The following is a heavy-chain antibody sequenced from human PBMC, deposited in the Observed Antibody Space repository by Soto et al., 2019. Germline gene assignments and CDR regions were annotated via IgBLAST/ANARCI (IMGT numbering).Heavy chain of an antibody. D-gene: IGHD2-2*01. J-gene: IGHJ6*02. CDR2: IIPILGIA. Sequence: QVQLVQSGAEVKKPGSSVKVSCKASGGTFSSYTISWVRQAPGQGLEWMGRIIPILGIANYAQKFQGRVTITADKSTSTAYMELSSLRSEDTAVYYCARSEMYQLQYYYYYYGMDVWGQGTTVTVSS. CDR3: ARSEMYQLQYYYYYYGMDV. CDR1: GGTFSSYT. V-gene: IGHV1-69*02.